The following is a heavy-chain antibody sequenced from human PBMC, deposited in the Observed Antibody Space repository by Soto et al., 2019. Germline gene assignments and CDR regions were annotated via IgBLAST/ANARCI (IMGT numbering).Heavy chain of an antibody. J-gene: IGHJ6*01. CDR2: ISAYNGNT. D-gene: IGHD2-2*01. CDR1: GYTFTSYG. CDR3: ARLGSCSSDSCSSSSYYYGMDV. V-gene: IGHV1-18*04. Sequence: ASVKVSCKASGYTFTSYGISWVRQAPGQGVEWMGWISAYNGNTNYAQKLQGRVTMTTDTSTSTAYMELRSMRSDYTAVYYCARLGSCSSDSCSSSSYYYGMDVCGRGTTVAVSS.